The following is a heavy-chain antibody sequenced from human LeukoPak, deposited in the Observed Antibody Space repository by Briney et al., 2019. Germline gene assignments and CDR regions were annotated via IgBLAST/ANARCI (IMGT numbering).Heavy chain of an antibody. CDR1: GFTFRSYG. V-gene: IGHV3-33*01. CDR3: ARELPPLEKYYFDY. Sequence: PGRSLRLSCAASGFTFRSYGMHRVRQAPGKGLQWVAVIWYDGSNKYYADSVKGRFTISRDNSKNTLSLQMNSLRAEDTAVYYCARELPPLEKYYFDYWGQGTLVTVSS. CDR2: IWYDGSNK. D-gene: IGHD3-3*01. J-gene: IGHJ4*02.